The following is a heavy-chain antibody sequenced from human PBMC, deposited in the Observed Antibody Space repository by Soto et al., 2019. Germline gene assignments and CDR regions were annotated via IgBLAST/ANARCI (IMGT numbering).Heavy chain of an antibody. CDR3: ARDRVESGYPEYFQH. CDR1: GFTVSSNY. J-gene: IGHJ1*01. V-gene: IGHV3-53*01. CDR2: IYSGGST. Sequence: EVQLVESGGGLIQPGGSLRLSCAASGFTVSSNYMSWVRQAPGKGLEWVSVIYSGGSTYYADSVKGRFTISRDNSKNTLYLQMKRLRAEDTAVYYCARDRVESGYPEYFQHWGQGTLVTVSS. D-gene: IGHD3-22*01.